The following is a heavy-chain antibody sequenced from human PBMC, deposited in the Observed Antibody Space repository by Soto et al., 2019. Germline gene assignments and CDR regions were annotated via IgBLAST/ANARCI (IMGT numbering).Heavy chain of an antibody. CDR3: AGSPGLSRISGTTLGA. J-gene: IGHJ5*01. CDR1: GFTFSRYA. Sequence: PGGSLRLSCAASGFTFSRYAMSWVRQAPGKGLVWVSRINGDGSSTSYADSVKGRFTISRDNAKNMLYLQVNSLRADDTAVYYCAGSPGLSRISGTTLGAWGQGTLVTVSS. D-gene: IGHD1-7*01. CDR2: INGDGSST. V-gene: IGHV3-74*01.